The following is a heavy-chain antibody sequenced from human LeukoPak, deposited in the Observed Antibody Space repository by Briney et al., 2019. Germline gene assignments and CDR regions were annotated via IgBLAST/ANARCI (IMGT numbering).Heavy chain of an antibody. J-gene: IGHJ4*02. CDR3: ARGEWDLLFDY. D-gene: IGHD1-26*01. V-gene: IGHV4-59*01. CDR1: GGSISGYY. CDR2: IFYSGST. Sequence: TSETLSLTCTVSGGSISGYYWSWIRQPPGKGLEWIGYIFYSGSTNYNPSLKSRVTISVDTSKNQFSLKLSSVTAADTAVYYCARGEWDLLFDYWGQGTLVTVSS.